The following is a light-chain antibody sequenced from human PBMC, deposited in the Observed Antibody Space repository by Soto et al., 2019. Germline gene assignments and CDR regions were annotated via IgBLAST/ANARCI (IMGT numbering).Light chain of an antibody. J-gene: IGKJ1*01. CDR3: HQYNKWPRT. CDR1: QSVSSN. Sequence: EIVMTQSPATLSVSPGERATLSCRASQSVSSNLAWYQQKPGQAPRLLIYDASTRATGVPARISGSGSGTEFTLTITSLQSEDFAVYFCHQYNKWPRTFGRGTKVDI. CDR2: DAS. V-gene: IGKV3-15*01.